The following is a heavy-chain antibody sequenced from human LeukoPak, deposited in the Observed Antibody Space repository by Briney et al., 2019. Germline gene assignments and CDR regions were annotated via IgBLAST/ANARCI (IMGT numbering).Heavy chain of an antibody. CDR3: ARFEEGDAFDI. CDR1: GGSISSSSYY. D-gene: IGHD3-9*01. Sequence: SETLSLTCTVSGGSISSSSYYWGWIRQPPGKGLEWIGSIYYSGSTYYNPSLKSRVTISVDTSKNQFSLKLSSVTAADTAVYYCARFEEGDAFDIWGQGTMVTVSS. CDR2: IYYSGST. V-gene: IGHV4-39*07. J-gene: IGHJ3*02.